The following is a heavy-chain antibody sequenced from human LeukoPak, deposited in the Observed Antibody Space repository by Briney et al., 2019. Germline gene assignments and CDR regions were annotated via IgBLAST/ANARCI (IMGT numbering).Heavy chain of an antibody. J-gene: IGHJ6*03. D-gene: IGHD3-10*01. CDR2: ISSSGSTI. CDR1: GFTFSSYE. V-gene: IGHV3-48*03. CDR3: ARDFRGYSMDV. Sequence: GGSLRLSCAASGFTFSSYEMNWVRQAPGKGLEWVSYISSSGSTIYYADSVKGRFTISRDNAKNSLSLQMNSLRAEDTAVYYCARDFRGYSMDVWGKGTTVTISS.